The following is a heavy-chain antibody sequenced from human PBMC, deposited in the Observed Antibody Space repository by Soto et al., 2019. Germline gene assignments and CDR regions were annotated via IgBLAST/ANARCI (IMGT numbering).Heavy chain of an antibody. CDR1: GFIFSDYS. V-gene: IGHV3-23*01. J-gene: IGHJ6*02. CDR3: AKGGVTRSYYYAMDV. CDR2: LSGSGSST. Sequence: EVQLLESEGGLVQPGKSLRLSCAASGFIFSDYSISWVRQAPGKGLERVSALSGSGSSTYYADSVKGRFTISRDNLKNTVSLQMDNLTVEDTAVYYCAKGGVTRSYYYAMDVWGQGTTVTVSS.